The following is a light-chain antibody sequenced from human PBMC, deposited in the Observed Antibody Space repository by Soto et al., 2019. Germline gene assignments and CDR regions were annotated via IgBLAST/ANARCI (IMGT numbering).Light chain of an antibody. J-gene: IGLJ1*01. Sequence: QSALAQPPSASGSPGQSVTFFCTGTSSDVGGYNYVSWYQQHPGKAPKLMIYEVYKRPSGVPDRFSGSKSGNTASLTVSVFQAEDEADYHCRLYADGNIYVFRTGTKVTV. CDR3: RLYADGNIYV. CDR1: SSDVGGYNY. CDR2: EVY. V-gene: IGLV2-8*01.